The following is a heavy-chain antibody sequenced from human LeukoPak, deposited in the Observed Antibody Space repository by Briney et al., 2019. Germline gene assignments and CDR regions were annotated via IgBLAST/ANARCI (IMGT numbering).Heavy chain of an antibody. J-gene: IGHJ6*02. CDR3: ATEATSEGPYYSSSYGMDV. D-gene: IGHD5-12*01. Sequence: SETLSLTCTLSGGSISSGSYYWSWIRQPAGKGLEWIGRIYTSGSTNYNPSLKSRVTISVDTSKNQFSLKLSSVTAADTDVYYCATEATSEGPYYSSSYGMDVWGQGTTVTVSS. CDR2: IYTSGST. CDR1: GGSISSGSYY. V-gene: IGHV4-61*02.